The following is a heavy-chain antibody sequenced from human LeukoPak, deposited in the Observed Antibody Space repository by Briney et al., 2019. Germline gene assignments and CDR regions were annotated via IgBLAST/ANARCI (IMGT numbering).Heavy chain of an antibody. CDR3: ARARIAAAAHFDL. CDR2: IYYSGST. J-gene: IGHJ2*01. V-gene: IGHV4-39*01. D-gene: IGHD6-13*01. CDR1: GGSISSSSYY. Sequence: SESLSLTCTVSGGSISSSSYYWGWIRQPPGKGLEWIGSIYYSGSTYYNPSLKSRVTISVDTSKNQFSLKLGSVTAADTAVYYCARARIAAAAHFDLWGRGTLVTVSS.